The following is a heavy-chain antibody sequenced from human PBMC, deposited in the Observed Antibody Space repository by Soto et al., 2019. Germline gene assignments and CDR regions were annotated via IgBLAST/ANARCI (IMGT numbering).Heavy chain of an antibody. D-gene: IGHD3-22*01. CDR3: ARCPSSNGYYCPLDY. V-gene: IGHV1-3*04. CDR1: GYTFTNYA. CDR2: IHNGNGNT. J-gene: IGHJ4*02. Sequence: QVQLVQSGAEVKKPGASVKVSCKTSGYTFTNYAIYWVRQAPGQGLEWMGWIHNGNGNTKYSEKFQGRVTITNDTSATTASMELSSLKSEDTAVYYCARCPSSNGYYCPLDYWGQGTLVTVSS.